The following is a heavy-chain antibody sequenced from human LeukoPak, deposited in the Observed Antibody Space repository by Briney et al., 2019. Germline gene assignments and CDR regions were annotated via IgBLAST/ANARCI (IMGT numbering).Heavy chain of an antibody. D-gene: IGHD1-26*01. CDR1: GFTFSSYA. CDR3: ARTIVGAPDY. CDR2: ISYDGSNK. Sequence: GGSLRLSCAASGFTFSSYAMHWVRQAPGKGLEWVAVISYDGSNKYYADSVKGRFTISRDNSKNTLYLQMSSLRAEDTAVYYCARTIVGAPDYWGQGTLVTVSS. V-gene: IGHV3-30-3*01. J-gene: IGHJ4*02.